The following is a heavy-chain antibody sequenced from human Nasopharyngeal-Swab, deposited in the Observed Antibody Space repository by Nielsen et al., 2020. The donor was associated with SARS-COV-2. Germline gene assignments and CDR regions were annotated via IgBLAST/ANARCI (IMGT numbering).Heavy chain of an antibody. CDR3: TRDVFHSNPLIVARHKGRGEAFDI. CDR1: GFTFGDYA. CDR2: IRSKAYGGTT. D-gene: IGHD2-21*01. V-gene: IGHV3-49*03. Sequence: GESLKISCTASGFTFGDYAMSWFRQAPGKGLEWVGFIRSKAYGGTTEYAASVKGRFTISRDDSKSIAYLQMNSLKTEDTAVYYCTRDVFHSNPLIVARHKGRGEAFDIWGQGTMVTVSS. J-gene: IGHJ3*02.